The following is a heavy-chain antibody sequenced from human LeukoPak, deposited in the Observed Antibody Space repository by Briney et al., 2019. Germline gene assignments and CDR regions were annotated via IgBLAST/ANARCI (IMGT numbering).Heavy chain of an antibody. V-gene: IGHV3-30*03. CDR3: ARKQPGGIAAPGDY. CDR1: GFTYGSYG. CDR2: ISYDGSNE. Sequence: SGGSLRLSCAASGFTYGSYGMHWVRQAPGRGLEWVAVISYDGSNEYYADSVRGRFTISRDNSKNTLYLQMNSLRTEDTAVYYCARKQPGGIAAPGDYWGQGTLVTVSS. D-gene: IGHD6-13*01. J-gene: IGHJ4*02.